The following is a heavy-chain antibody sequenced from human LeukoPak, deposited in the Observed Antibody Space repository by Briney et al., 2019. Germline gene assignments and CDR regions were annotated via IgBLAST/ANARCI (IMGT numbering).Heavy chain of an antibody. Sequence: GASVKVSCKASGYTFTSYGISWVRQAPGQGLQWMGGIISIFGTANYAQDFLGRVTITADESTSTAYMELRSLRSEDTAVYYCATEWADAFDIWGQGTMVTVSS. CDR1: GYTFTSYG. J-gene: IGHJ3*02. D-gene: IGHD1-26*01. CDR2: IISIFGTA. CDR3: ATEWADAFDI. V-gene: IGHV1-69*13.